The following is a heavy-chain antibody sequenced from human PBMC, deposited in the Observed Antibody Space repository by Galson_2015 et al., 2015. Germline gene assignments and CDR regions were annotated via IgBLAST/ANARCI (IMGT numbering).Heavy chain of an antibody. J-gene: IGHJ6*02. V-gene: IGHV3-48*02. CDR1: GFTFSAYS. Sequence: SLRLSCAASGFTFSAYSMNWVRQAPGKGLEWVSYIGYGFNIYYADSVKGRFTISRDNAKNSLYLQMNSLRDEDTALYYCARDCGHTYAMDVWSQGTTVTVSS. CDR3: ARDCGHTYAMDV. CDR2: IGYGFNI. D-gene: IGHD2-21*01.